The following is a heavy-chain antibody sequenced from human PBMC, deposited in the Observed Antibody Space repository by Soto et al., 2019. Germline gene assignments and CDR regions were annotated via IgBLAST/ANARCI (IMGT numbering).Heavy chain of an antibody. CDR3: TTGLWRYCSSTSCYGVY. CDR1: GFTFSNAW. CDR2: IKSKTDGGTT. V-gene: IGHV3-15*01. J-gene: IGHJ4*02. D-gene: IGHD2-2*01. Sequence: PGGSLRLSCAASGFTFSNAWMSWVRQAPGKGLEWVGRIKSKTDGGTTDYAAPVKGRFTISRDDSKNTLYLKMNSLKTEDTAVYYRTTGLWRYCSSTSCYGVYWGQGT.